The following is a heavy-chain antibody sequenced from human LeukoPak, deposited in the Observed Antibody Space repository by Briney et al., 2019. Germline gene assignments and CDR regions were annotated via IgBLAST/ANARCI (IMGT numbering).Heavy chain of an antibody. CDR3: ARGVVAATFYFYMDV. Sequence: ASVKVSCKPPGYTFTVYYIHWVRQAPRQGLEWMGWINPTSGATNYAQKFQGRVTMTRDTSISTAYMELNSLRSDDTAVYYCARGVVAATFYFYMDVWGKGTTVTVSS. D-gene: IGHD2-15*01. CDR2: INPTSGAT. CDR1: GYTFTVYY. V-gene: IGHV1-2*02. J-gene: IGHJ6*03.